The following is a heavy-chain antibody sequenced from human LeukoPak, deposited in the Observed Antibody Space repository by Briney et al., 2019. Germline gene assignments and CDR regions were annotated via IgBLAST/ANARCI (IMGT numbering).Heavy chain of an antibody. Sequence: SETLSLTCTVSGGSISSYYWSWIRQPAGKGLEWIGRIYTSGSTNYNPSLKSRVTISVDKSKNQFSLKLSSVTAADTAVYYCARIPWDIVVVPAAYNWFDPWGQGTLVTVSS. CDR2: IYTSGST. D-gene: IGHD2-2*01. V-gene: IGHV4-4*07. CDR3: ARIPWDIVVVPAAYNWFDP. J-gene: IGHJ5*02. CDR1: GGSISSYY.